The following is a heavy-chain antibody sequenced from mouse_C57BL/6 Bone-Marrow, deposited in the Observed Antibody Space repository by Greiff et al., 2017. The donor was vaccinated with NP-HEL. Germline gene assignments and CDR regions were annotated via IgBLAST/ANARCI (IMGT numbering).Heavy chain of an antibody. CDR3: ANYYGSSYVAWFAY. D-gene: IGHD1-1*01. Sequence: VQLQQPGAELVKPGASVKLSCKASGYTFTSYWMHWVKQRPGRGLEWIGRIDPNSGGTKYNEKFKSKATLTVDKPSSTAYMQLSSLTSEDSAVYYCANYYGSSYVAWFAYWGQGTLVTVSA. V-gene: IGHV1-72*01. J-gene: IGHJ3*01. CDR1: GYTFTSYW. CDR2: IDPNSGGT.